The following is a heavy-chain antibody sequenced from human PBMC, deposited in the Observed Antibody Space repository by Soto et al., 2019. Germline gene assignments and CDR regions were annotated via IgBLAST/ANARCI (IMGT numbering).Heavy chain of an antibody. CDR3: ISHSPEDMIRT. CDR1: GFAFSGSS. Sequence: GGSLRLSCAASGFAFSGSSVHWVRQASGKGLEWVGRIRNKANSYATAYAASVRGRFTISRDDSKNTAFLQMNSLNTEDTAVYYCISHSPEDMIRTWGQGTLVTVSS. D-gene: IGHD2-15*01. V-gene: IGHV3-73*01. CDR2: IRNKANSYAT. J-gene: IGHJ4*02.